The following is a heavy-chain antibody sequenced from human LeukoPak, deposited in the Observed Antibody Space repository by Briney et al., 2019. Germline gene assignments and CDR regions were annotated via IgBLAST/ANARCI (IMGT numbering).Heavy chain of an antibody. V-gene: IGHV3-74*01. CDR1: GFTFSSYW. Sequence: PGGSLRLSCAASGFTFSSYWMHWVRQAPGKGLVWVSRINSDGSSTSYADSVKGRFTISRDNAKNTLYLQMNSLRAEDTAVYCCAREPSPYYYDSSGYSSWGQGTLVTVSS. J-gene: IGHJ5*02. CDR3: AREPSPYYYDSSGYSS. CDR2: INSDGSST. D-gene: IGHD3-22*01.